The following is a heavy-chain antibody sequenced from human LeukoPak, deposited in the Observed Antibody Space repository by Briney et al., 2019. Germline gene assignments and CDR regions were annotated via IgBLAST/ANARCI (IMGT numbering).Heavy chain of an antibody. CDR3: ASRGDSGSYWYFDL. CDR2: IYHSGST. D-gene: IGHD4-17*01. Sequence: PSETLSLTCAVSGYSISSGYYWDWIRQPPGKGLGWIGTIYHSGSTYYNPSLKSRVTISVDTSENQFSLKLTSVTAADTAFYSGASRGDSGSYWYFDLWGRGTLVTVAS. CDR1: GYSISSGYY. J-gene: IGHJ2*01. V-gene: IGHV4-38-2*01.